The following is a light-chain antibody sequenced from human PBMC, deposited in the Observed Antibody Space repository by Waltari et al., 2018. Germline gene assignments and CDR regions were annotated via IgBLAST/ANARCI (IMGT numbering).Light chain of an antibody. Sequence: QSALTQPASVSGSPGQSITISCTGTSDDIGAFTFVSWYQQQSGEAPKLLISDVSNRPSGIFNRFSGSKSGTTASLTISGLQADDEADYFCSSYSTDNSVVFGGGTRLTVL. CDR2: DVS. V-gene: IGLV2-14*01. CDR3: SSYSTDNSVV. J-gene: IGLJ2*01. CDR1: SDDIGAFTF.